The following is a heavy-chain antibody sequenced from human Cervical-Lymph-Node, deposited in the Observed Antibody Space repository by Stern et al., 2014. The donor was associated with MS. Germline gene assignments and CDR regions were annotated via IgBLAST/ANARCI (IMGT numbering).Heavy chain of an antibody. J-gene: IGHJ4*02. V-gene: IGHV3-74*02. CDR1: GFNFRTYW. D-gene: IGHD1-1*01. CDR2: MKGDGTVS. Sequence: VQLVESGGGLVQPGGSLMISCVASGFNFRTYWMHWVRPGPGKGLEWVSRMKGDGTVSTYEDSVRGRFTISRNNANNTMSLQLNNLRVEDTAIYYCASAYRASWGQGTLVTVST. CDR3: ASAYRAS.